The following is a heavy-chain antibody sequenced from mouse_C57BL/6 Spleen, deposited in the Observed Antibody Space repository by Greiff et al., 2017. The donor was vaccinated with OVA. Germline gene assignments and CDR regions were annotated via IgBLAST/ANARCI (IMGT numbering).Heavy chain of an antibody. CDR2: IYPGDGDT. CDR3: ARFYGSSHWYFDV. Sequence: LQESGAELVKPGASVKISCKASGYAFSSYWMNWVKQRPGKGLEWIGQIYPGDGDTNYNGKFKGKATLTADKSSSTAYMQLSSLTSEDSAVYFCARFYGSSHWYFDVWGTGTTVTVSS. J-gene: IGHJ1*03. V-gene: IGHV1-80*01. CDR1: GYAFSSYW. D-gene: IGHD1-1*01.